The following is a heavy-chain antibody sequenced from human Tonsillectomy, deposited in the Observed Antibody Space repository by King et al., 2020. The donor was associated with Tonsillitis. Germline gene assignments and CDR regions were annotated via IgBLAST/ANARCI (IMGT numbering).Heavy chain of an antibody. V-gene: IGHV1-69*01. J-gene: IGHJ6*03. CDR1: GGTFSNYV. CDR2: IIPIFSTT. Sequence: VQLVESGAEVKKPGSSVKVSCKASGGTFSNYVVSWLRQAPGQGLEWMGGIIPIFSTTNYAQKFQGRVTITADESTSTAYMELSSLRSEDTAVYYCARGPYGDYGGDYYYYYMDVWGKGTTVTVSS. D-gene: IGHD4-17*01. CDR3: ARGPYGDYGGDYYYYYMDV.